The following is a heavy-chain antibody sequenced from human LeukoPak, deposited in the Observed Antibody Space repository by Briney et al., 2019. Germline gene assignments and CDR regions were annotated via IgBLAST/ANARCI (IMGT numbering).Heavy chain of an antibody. CDR2: INHSGST. CDR1: GGSFSGYY. D-gene: IGHD2-2*01. J-gene: IGHJ6*03. V-gene: IGHV4-34*01. CDR3: ARGSTCSSTSCYRHYYYYMDV. Sequence: SETLSLTCAVYGGSFSGYYWSWIRQPPGKGLGWIGEINHSGSTNYNPSLKSRVTISVDTSKNQFSLKLSSVTAADTAVYYCARGSTCSSTSCYRHYYYYMDVWGKGTTVTVSS.